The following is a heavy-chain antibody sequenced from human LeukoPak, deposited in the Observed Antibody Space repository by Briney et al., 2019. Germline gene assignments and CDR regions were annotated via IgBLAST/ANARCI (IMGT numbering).Heavy chain of an antibody. Sequence: PSETLSLTCTVSGGSVSSGSYYWSWIRQPPGKGLEWIGYIYYSGSTNYNPSLKSRVTISVDTSKNQFPLKLSSVTAADTAVYYCARGRYSSGWYPRDWGQGTLVTVSS. CDR2: IYYSGST. CDR3: ARGRYSSGWYPRD. D-gene: IGHD6-19*01. J-gene: IGHJ4*02. CDR1: GGSVSSGSYY. V-gene: IGHV4-61*01.